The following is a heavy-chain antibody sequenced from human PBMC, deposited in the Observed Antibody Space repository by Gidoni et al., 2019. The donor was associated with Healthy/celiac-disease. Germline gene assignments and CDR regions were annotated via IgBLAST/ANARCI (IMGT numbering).Heavy chain of an antibody. CDR2: ISYNGSNK. CDR3: AKGKWFGDQSPYYYYGMDV. V-gene: IGHV3-30*18. D-gene: IGHD3-10*01. CDR1: GLTFSSYG. J-gene: IGHJ6*02. Sequence: QVQLVESGGGVVQPGRSLRLCCAASGLTFSSYGLHWVRQAPGKGLEWVAVISYNGSNKYYADSVKGRFTISRDNSKNTLYLQMNSLRAEDTAVYYCAKGKWFGDQSPYYYYGMDVWGQGTTVTVSS.